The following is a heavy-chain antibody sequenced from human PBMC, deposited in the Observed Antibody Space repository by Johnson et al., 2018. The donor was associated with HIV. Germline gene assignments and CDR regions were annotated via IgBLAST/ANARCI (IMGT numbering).Heavy chain of an antibody. V-gene: IGHV3-30*03. Sequence: QVQLVESGGGVVQPGRSLRLSCAASGFTFANSGVHWVRQAPGKGLEWVAVINAGGDTYYAASVKGRFTIPRDRSKHTVSLQMNSLRVEDTAVYYCTRDRRQFLEWLSDGFDIWGQGTMVTVSS. J-gene: IGHJ3*02. CDR3: TRDRRQFLEWLSDGFDI. D-gene: IGHD3-3*01. CDR2: INAGGDT. CDR1: GFTFANSG.